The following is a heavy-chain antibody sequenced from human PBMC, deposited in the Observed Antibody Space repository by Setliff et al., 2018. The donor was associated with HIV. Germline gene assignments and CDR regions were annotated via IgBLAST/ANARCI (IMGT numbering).Heavy chain of an antibody. CDR2: IYHSGRT. CDR3: ARLGGLHYYDSSGYFDY. J-gene: IGHJ4*02. CDR1: GGSISSSDHY. Sequence: PSETLSLTCTVSGGSISSSDHYWGWIRQPPGKGLEWIGSIYHSGRTFYNPPFKSRVTISVDTPKIQFSLRLSSVTAADTAVYYCARLGGLHYYDSSGYFDYWGQGMLVTVSS. V-gene: IGHV4-39*01. D-gene: IGHD3-22*01.